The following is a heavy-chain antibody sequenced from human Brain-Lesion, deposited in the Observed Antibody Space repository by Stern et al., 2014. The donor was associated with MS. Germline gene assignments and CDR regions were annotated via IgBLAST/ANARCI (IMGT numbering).Heavy chain of an antibody. D-gene: IGHD1-26*01. J-gene: IGHJ4*02. Sequence: QMQLVESGAEVKKPGASVKVSCKVSGYTLTDLSLPWVRQAPRKGLEWMGGFDPEDGETIYAQKFQGRVTMTEDTSTDTAYMELSSLRSEDTAVYYCATLAPGAGGNYYRHFDYWGQGTLVTVSS. CDR3: ATLAPGAGGNYYRHFDY. CDR1: GYTLTDLS. V-gene: IGHV1-24*01. CDR2: FDPEDGET.